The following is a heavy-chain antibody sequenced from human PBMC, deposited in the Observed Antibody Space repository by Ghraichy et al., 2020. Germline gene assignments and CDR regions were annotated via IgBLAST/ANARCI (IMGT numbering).Heavy chain of an antibody. Sequence: SVKVSCKASGGTFSSYAISWVRQAPGQGLEWMGGIIPIFGTANYAQKFQGRVTITADESTSTAYMELSSLRSEDTAVYYCARHDYGDYDAFDIWGQGTMVTVSS. CDR1: GGTFSSYA. J-gene: IGHJ3*02. V-gene: IGHV1-69*13. D-gene: IGHD4-17*01. CDR2: IIPIFGTA. CDR3: ARHDYGDYDAFDI.